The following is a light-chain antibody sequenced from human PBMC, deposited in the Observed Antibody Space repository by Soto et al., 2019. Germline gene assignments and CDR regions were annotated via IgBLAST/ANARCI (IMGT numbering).Light chain of an antibody. CDR3: QQRSNWPPWT. V-gene: IGKV3-11*01. CDR1: QSVSSY. Sequence: EIVLTQSPATLSLSPGERATLSCRASQSVSSYLAWYQQKPGQAPRLLIYDASNRATGIPARFSGSGSGTDFTLTISSLEPEDLAVYHCQQRSNWPPWTFGQGTKVEIK. CDR2: DAS. J-gene: IGKJ1*01.